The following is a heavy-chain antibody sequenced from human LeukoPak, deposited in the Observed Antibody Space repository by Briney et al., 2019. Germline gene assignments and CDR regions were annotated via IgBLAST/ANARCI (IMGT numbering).Heavy chain of an antibody. V-gene: IGHV4-59*01. J-gene: IGHJ4*02. CDR2: IYYSGST. CDR1: GGSISSYY. CDR3: ARESGSYSGFDY. D-gene: IGHD1-26*01. Sequence: PSETLSLTCTVSGGSISSYYWSWIRQPPGKGLEWIGYIYYSGSTNYNPSLKSRVTISVDTSKNQFSLKLSSVTAADTAVYYCARESGSYSGFDYWGQGTLVTVSS.